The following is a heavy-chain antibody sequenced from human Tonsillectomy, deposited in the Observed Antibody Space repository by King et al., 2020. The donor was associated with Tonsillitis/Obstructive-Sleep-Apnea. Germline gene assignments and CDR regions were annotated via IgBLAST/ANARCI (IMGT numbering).Heavy chain of an antibody. J-gene: IGHJ4*02. D-gene: IGHD4-17*01. Sequence: VQLVESGGGVVQPGRSLRLSCAASGFAFNSYDILWVRQAPGKGLEWVAVIRFDGNIKYYADSVKGRFTVSRDNSKKTLYLQMNSLRAEDTAVYYCATDSARDGDYVVDYWGQGTLVTVSS. CDR3: ATDSARDGDYVVDY. CDR1: GFAFNSYD. V-gene: IGHV3-33*01. CDR2: IRFDGNIK.